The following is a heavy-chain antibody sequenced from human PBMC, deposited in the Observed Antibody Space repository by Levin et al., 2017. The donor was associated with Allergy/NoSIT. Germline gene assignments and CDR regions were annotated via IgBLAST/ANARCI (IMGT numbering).Heavy chain of an antibody. D-gene: IGHD1-1*01. CDR1: GYTFSTYW. CDR2: IDPSDSYT. CDR3: ARHNPPYYYYGMDV. J-gene: IGHJ6*02. Sequence: GESLKISCKVSGYTFSTYWISWVRQMPGKGLEWMGRIDPSDSYTTYSPSFEGHITISVDKSISTAYLQWGSLKASDTAMYYCARHNPPYYYYGMDVWGQGTTVTVSS. V-gene: IGHV5-10-1*01.